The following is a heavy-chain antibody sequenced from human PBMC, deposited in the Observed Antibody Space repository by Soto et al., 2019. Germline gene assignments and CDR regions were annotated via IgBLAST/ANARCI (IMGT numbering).Heavy chain of an antibody. CDR3: AKVVVFSIAAAGREDFDY. J-gene: IGHJ4*02. Sequence: GGSLRLSCAASGFTFSSYGMHWVRPAPGKGLEWVAVISYDGSNKYYADSVKGRFTISRDNSKNTLYLQMNSLRAEDTAVYYCAKVVVFSIAAAGREDFDYWGQGTLVTVSS. CDR2: ISYDGSNK. V-gene: IGHV3-30*18. CDR1: GFTFSSYG. D-gene: IGHD6-13*01.